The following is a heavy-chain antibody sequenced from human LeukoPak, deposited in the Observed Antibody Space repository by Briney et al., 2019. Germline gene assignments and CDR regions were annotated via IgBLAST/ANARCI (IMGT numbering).Heavy chain of an antibody. CDR2: IYYSGST. CDR1: GGSISSYY. D-gene: IGHD1-26*01. J-gene: IGHJ3*02. Sequence: KSSETLSLTCTVSGGSISSYYWSWIRQPPGKGLEWIGYIYYSGSTNYNPSLKSRVTISVDTSKNHFSLKLSSVTAADTAVYYCARRSIVGAADAFDIWGQGTMVTVSS. CDR3: ARRSIVGAADAFDI. V-gene: IGHV4-59*01.